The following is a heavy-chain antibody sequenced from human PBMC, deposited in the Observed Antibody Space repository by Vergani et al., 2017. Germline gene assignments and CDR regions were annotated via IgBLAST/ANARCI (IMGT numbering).Heavy chain of an antibody. CDR2: IRGSGGST. Sequence: EEQLLQSGGHLVQPGGSLRLSCAASGFTFSAHAMTWVRQGPGKGLEWVSAIRGSGGSTDYADSVKDRFTISRDNGKNRLFLQMNNVRAEDAAVYYCARYRFSGDLLGLVSYMDLWGKGTTVTVSS. CDR1: GFTFSAHA. V-gene: IGHV3-23*01. CDR3: ARYRFSGDLLGLVSYMDL. J-gene: IGHJ6*03. D-gene: IGHD2/OR15-2a*01.